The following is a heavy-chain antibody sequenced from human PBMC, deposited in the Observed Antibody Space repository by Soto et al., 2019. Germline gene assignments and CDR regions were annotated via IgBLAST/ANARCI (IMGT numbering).Heavy chain of an antibody. J-gene: IGHJ4*02. V-gene: IGHV3-15*01. CDR3: TTDLPRNYAGY. CDR1: GFTFTNDW. Sequence: GGSLRLSCAASGFTFTNDWMSWVRQAPGKGLEWIGRIRSKTDGGTTDYAAPVKGRFTISRDDSKNTLYLRINSLKTEDTAVYYCTTDLPRNYAGYWGQGTLVTVSS. CDR2: IRSKTDGGTT.